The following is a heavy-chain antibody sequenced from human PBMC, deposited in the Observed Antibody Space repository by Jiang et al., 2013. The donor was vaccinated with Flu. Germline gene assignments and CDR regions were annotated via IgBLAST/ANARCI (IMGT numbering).Heavy chain of an antibody. J-gene: IGHJ4*02. CDR3: ATELLWFGDYYFDY. D-gene: IGHD3-10*01. V-gene: IGHV1-24*01. Sequence: RVTMTEDTSTDTAYMELSSLRSEDTAVYYCATELLWFGDYYFDYWGQGTLVTVSS.